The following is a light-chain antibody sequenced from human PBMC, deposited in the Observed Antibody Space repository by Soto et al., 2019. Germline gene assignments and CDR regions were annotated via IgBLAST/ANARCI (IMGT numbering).Light chain of an antibody. CDR3: QQYGSSIT. V-gene: IGKV3-20*01. CDR1: QSVSSSY. Sequence: EIVLTQSPGTLSLSPGERATLSCRASQSVSSSYLAWYQQKPGQAPRLLIYGASSRATGIPDRFSGSGSWTDFTLTINRLEPEDFAVYYCQQYGSSITFGQGTRLEIK. CDR2: GAS. J-gene: IGKJ5*01.